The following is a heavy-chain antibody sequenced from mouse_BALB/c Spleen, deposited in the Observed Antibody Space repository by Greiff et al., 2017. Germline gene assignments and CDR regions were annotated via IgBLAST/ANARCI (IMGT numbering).Heavy chain of an antibody. V-gene: IGHV2-9*02. J-gene: IGHJ4*01. Sequence: VQVVESGPGLVAPSQTLSITCTASGFSLTSYGVHWVRQPPGKGLEWLGVIWAGGSTNYNSALMSRLSISKDNSKSQVFLKMNSLQTDDTAMYYCAREYGNYGAMEYWGQGTLVTVSS. CDR1: GFSLTSYG. D-gene: IGHD2-10*02. CDR3: AREYGNYGAMEY. CDR2: IWAGGST.